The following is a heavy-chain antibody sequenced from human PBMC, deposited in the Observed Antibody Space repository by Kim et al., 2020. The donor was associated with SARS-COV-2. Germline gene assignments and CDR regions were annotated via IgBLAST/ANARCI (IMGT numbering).Heavy chain of an antibody. CDR1: GFSLSTSGVG. Sequence: SGPTLVKPTQTLTLTCTFSGFSLSTSGVGVGWIRQPPGKALEWLALIYWDDDKRYSPSLKSRLTITKDTSKNQVVLTMTNMDPVDTATYYCAHRRADYYDSSGYWRDAAFDIWGQGTMVTVSS. D-gene: IGHD3-22*01. J-gene: IGHJ3*02. CDR3: AHRRADYYDSSGYWRDAAFDI. CDR2: IYWDDDK. V-gene: IGHV2-5*02.